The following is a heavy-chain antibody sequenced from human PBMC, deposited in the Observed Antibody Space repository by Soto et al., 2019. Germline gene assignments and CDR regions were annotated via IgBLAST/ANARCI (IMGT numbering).Heavy chain of an antibody. CDR3: ATQPWADYGGIFAP. Sequence: PSETLSLTCTVSGGSISRYYWSWIRQPPGKGLEWIGYMYNTGSTVYNPSFKSRVTISVDTSKNQFSLKLNSVTAADTAVYYCATQPWADYGGIFAPWGQGTLVTVSS. V-gene: IGHV4-59*01. J-gene: IGHJ5*02. CDR2: MYNTGST. D-gene: IGHD4-17*01. CDR1: GGSISRYY.